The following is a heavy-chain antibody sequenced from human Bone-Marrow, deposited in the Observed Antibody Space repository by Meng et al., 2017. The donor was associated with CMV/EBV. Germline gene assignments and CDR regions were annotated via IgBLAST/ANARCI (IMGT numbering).Heavy chain of an antibody. CDR1: GFTFSSHS. D-gene: IGHD3-3*01. CDR3: VRDADSRRWIDYYGWFDP. J-gene: IGHJ5*02. Sequence: GESLKISCAASGFTFSSHSMNWVRQAPGRGLEWVSYIKRGGDVKCYADSVKGRFTISRDNAGNSLYLQMNSLRAEDTGVYYCVRDADSRRWIDYYGWFDPWGQGTLVTVSS. V-gene: IGHV3-48*04. CDR2: IKRGGDVK.